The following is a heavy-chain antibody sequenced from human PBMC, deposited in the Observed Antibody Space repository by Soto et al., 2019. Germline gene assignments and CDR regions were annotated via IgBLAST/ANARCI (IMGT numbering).Heavy chain of an antibody. CDR1: GGALISGEYY. V-gene: IGHV4-30-4*01. D-gene: IGHD2-21*01. J-gene: IGHJ4*02. CDR3: VRGPSSVVSGDFDY. Sequence: QVHLQESGPGLVKPSQTLSLTCTVSGGALISGEYYWSWIRQSPGKGLEWIGYIYYTGSTYYNPSLKSRVFMSVDTSRNQFSLRLSSVTAADTAMYYCVRGPSSVVSGDFDYWGQGTLVTVSS. CDR2: IYYTGST.